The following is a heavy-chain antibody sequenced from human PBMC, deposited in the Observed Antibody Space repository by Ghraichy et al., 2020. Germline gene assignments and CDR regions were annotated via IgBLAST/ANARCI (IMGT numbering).Heavy chain of an antibody. Sequence: GGSLRLSCAASGFTFSSYEMNWVRQAPGKGLEWVSYISSSGSTIYYADSVKGRFTISRDNAKNSLYLQMNSLRAEDTAVYYCARVSWELHPHFDYWGQGTLVTVSS. CDR2: ISSSGSTI. V-gene: IGHV3-48*03. CDR1: GFTFSSYE. CDR3: ARVSWELHPHFDY. D-gene: IGHD1-26*01. J-gene: IGHJ4*02.